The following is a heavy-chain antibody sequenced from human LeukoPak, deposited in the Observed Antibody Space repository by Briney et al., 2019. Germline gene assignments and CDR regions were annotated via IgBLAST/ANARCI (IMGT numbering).Heavy chain of an antibody. CDR3: ARLGFHYYDSSGYYVDY. CDR1: GGSISSYY. Sequence: SETLSLTCTVSGGSISSYYWSWIRQPPGQGLEWIGYIYYSGSTNYNPSLKSRVTISVDTSKNQFSLKLSSVTAADTAVYYCARLGFHYYDSSGYYVDYWGQGTLVTVSS. CDR2: IYYSGST. V-gene: IGHV4-59*08. J-gene: IGHJ4*02. D-gene: IGHD3-22*01.